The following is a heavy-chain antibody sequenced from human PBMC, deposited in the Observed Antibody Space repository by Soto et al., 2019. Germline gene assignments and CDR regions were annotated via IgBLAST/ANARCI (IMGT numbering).Heavy chain of an antibody. J-gene: IGHJ4*02. CDR2: IRSKANSYAT. CDR1: GFTFSGSA. D-gene: IGHD1-26*01. V-gene: IGHV3-73*01. CDR3: TRHPPVNSGSYTSSNDY. Sequence: GGSLRLSCAASGFTFSGSAMHWVRQASGKGLEWVGRIRSKANSYATAYAASVKGRFTISRDDSKNTAYLQMNSLKTEDTAVYYCTRHPPVNSGSYTSSNDYWGQGTLVTVSS.